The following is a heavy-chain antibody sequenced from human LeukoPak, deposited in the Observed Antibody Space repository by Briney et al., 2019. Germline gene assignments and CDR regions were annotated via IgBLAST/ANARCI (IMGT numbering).Heavy chain of an antibody. CDR3: ATAANTYNWNYGRAFDI. V-gene: IGHV1-24*01. J-gene: IGHJ3*02. Sequence: ASVKVSCKVSGYTLTELSMHWVRQAPGKGLEWMGGFDPEDGETIYAQKFQGRVTMTEDTSTDTAYMEPSSLRSEDTAVYYCATAANTYNWNYGRAFDIWGQGTMVTVSS. D-gene: IGHD1-7*01. CDR2: FDPEDGET. CDR1: GYTLTELS.